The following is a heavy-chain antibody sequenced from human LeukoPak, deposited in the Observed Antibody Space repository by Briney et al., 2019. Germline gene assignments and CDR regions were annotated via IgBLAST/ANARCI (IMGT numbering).Heavy chain of an antibody. CDR1: GFTVSSNY. J-gene: IGHJ4*02. CDR2: VSDSGGST. CDR3: AKDLVGASIAARTYFDY. V-gene: IGHV3-23*01. D-gene: IGHD6-6*01. Sequence: GGSLRLSCAAPGFTVSSNYMSWVRQAPGKGLEWVSAVSDSGGSTYYADSVKGRFTISRDNSKNTLYLQMNSLRAEDTAVYYCAKDLVGASIAARTYFDYWGQGTLVTVSS.